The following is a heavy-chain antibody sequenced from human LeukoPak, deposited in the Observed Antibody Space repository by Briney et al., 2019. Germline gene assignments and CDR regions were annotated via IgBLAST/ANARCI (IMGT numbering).Heavy chain of an antibody. CDR3: AKAARSSVAGLFFDL. D-gene: IGHD6-19*01. J-gene: IGHJ2*01. Sequence: PGGSLRLSCAASGFTFSSYWMTWVRQAPGKGLEWVSGITGSGRSTYYADSVKGRFTISRDNSKNTLYLQMNNLRAEDTAVYYCAKAARSSVAGLFFDLWGRGTLVTVSS. V-gene: IGHV3-23*01. CDR2: ITGSGRST. CDR1: GFTFSSYW.